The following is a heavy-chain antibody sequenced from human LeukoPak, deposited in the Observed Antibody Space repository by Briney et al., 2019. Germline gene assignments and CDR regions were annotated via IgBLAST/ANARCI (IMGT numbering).Heavy chain of an antibody. Sequence: SGTLSLTCTVSGDSISSGSDYYWGWIRQPPEKGLEWIGGIYHSGSTNYNPSLKSRVTISVDTSKNQFSLKLSSVTAADAAVYYCARHLRSATGSYYWSDSWGQGALVTVSS. CDR3: ARHLRSATGSYYWSDS. V-gene: IGHV4-39*01. D-gene: IGHD1-26*01. CDR2: IYHSGST. CDR1: GDSISSGSDYY. J-gene: IGHJ5*01.